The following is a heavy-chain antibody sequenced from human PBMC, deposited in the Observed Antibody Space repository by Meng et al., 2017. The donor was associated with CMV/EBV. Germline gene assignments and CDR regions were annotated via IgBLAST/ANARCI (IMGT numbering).Heavy chain of an antibody. CDR1: GYTFTSYG. D-gene: IGHD3-3*01. CDR3: ARAMDFWSGYYNLGY. V-gene: IGHV1-18*01. CDR2: ISAYNGNT. J-gene: IGHJ4*02. Sequence: QVQLVQSGAEVKKPXXSVKVSRKASGYTFTSYGISWVRQAPGQWLEWMGWISAYNGNTNYAQKLQGRVTMTTDTSTSTAYMELRSLRSDDTAVYYCARAMDFWSGYYNLGYWGQGTRVTVSS.